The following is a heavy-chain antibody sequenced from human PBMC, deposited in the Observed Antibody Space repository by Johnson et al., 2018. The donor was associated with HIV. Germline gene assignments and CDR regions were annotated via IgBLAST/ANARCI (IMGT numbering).Heavy chain of an antibody. V-gene: IGHV3-64*01. J-gene: IGHJ3*02. CDR1: GFTFSSYA. CDR3: ARDRAGNAFDI. CDR2: ISSNGGST. Sequence: VQLVESGGGLVQPGGSLRLSCAASGFTFSSYAMHWVRQAPGKGLEYVSAISSNGGSTYYANSVKGRFTISRDNSKNTLYLQMNSLKTEDTAVYYCARDRAGNAFDIWGQGTMVTVSS.